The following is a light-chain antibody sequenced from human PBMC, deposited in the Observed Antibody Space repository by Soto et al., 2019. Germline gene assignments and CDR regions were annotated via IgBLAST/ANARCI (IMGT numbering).Light chain of an antibody. Sequence: SPGTLSLSPGERATLSCRASQSVSGSYLAWYKHKPGQAHRVLIYGASSRATGIPNRFSGSGSRTDFTLTISRLEPEDFAVYYCQQYGGSPPITFGQGTRLEIK. J-gene: IGKJ5*01. CDR1: QSVSGSY. V-gene: IGKV3-20*01. CDR3: QQYGGSPPIT. CDR2: GAS.